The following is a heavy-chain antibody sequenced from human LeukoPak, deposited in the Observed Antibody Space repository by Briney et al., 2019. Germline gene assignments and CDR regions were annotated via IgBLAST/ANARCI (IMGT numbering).Heavy chain of an antibody. Sequence: PSETLSLICTVSGDSISNHYWTWIRQPPGKGLEWIGYIYYSGITDYNPSLRGRVTMSLDTSKNQFSLKLNSLTAADTAVYYCARDMLGYYYGSGNYGSFDTWGQGTLVTVSS. CDR3: ARDMLGYYYGSGNYGSFDT. V-gene: IGHV4-59*11. CDR2: IYYSGIT. CDR1: GDSISNHY. J-gene: IGHJ5*02. D-gene: IGHD3-10*01.